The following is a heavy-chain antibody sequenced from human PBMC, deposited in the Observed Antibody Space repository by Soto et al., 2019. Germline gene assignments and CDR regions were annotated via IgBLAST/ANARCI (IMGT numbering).Heavy chain of an antibody. CDR2: ISHSGRT. V-gene: IGHV4-34*01. D-gene: IGHD3-22*01. Sequence: PSETLSLTCAVYGGSFSDYYWSWIRQPPGKGLEWIGEISHSGRTNYNPSLKSRVTISVETSKNQFSMKLTSVTAADTAVYYCARSYYDSTGFAVDPWGQGTLVTVSS. CDR1: GGSFSDYY. J-gene: IGHJ5*02. CDR3: ARSYYDSTGFAVDP.